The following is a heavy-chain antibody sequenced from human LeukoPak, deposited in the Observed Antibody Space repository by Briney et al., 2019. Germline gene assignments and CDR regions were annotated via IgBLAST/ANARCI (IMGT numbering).Heavy chain of an antibody. CDR3: AREGMVRGVFDY. D-gene: IGHD3-10*01. Sequence: GGSLRLSCAASGFTFSSYEMNWVRQAPGKGLEWVSYISSSGSTIYYADSVKGRFTISRDHAKNSLYLQMNSLRAEDTAVYYCAREGMVRGVFDYWGQGTLVTVSS. CDR1: GFTFSSYE. J-gene: IGHJ4*02. CDR2: ISSSGSTI. V-gene: IGHV3-48*03.